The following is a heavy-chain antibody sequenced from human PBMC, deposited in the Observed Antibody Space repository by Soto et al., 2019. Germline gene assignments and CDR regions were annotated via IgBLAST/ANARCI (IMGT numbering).Heavy chain of an antibody. Sequence: EVQLLESGGGLVQPGGSLRLSCAASGFTFSSYAMNWVRQPPGKGLEWVSGINDRGRSTYYADSVKGRFTISRDNSKNTLSLQMNSLRAEDTAIYYCVHGYYFDSWGQGTLVTVSS. V-gene: IGHV3-23*01. CDR1: GFTFSSYA. CDR3: VHGYYFDS. J-gene: IGHJ4*02. D-gene: IGHD5-12*01. CDR2: INDRGRST.